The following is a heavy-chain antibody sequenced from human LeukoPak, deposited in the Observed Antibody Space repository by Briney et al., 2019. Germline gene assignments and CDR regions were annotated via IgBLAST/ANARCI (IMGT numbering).Heavy chain of an antibody. V-gene: IGHV3-74*01. D-gene: IGHD2-21*02. CDR1: GFTFSSYW. CDR2: INSDGSST. CDR3: ARVGDDYYFDY. Sequence: GGSLRLSCAASGFTFSSYWMHWVRQAPGKGLVWVSRINSDGSSTSYADSVKGRFTISRDNAKNTLYLQMNSLRAEDTAVYYCARVGDDYYFDYWGPGTLVTVSS. J-gene: IGHJ4*02.